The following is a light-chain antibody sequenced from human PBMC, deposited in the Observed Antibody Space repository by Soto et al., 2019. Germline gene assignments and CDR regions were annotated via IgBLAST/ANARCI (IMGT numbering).Light chain of an antibody. V-gene: IGLV1-51*01. Sequence: QAVLTQPPSVSAAPGQKVTISCSGSSCNVGNNYVSWYQQLPGTAPQLLIYDNNKRPSGIPDRFSGSKSGTSATLGITGLQTGDEADDYCGTWDSSLSAVVFGGGTKLTVL. CDR3: GTWDSSLSAVV. J-gene: IGLJ3*02. CDR1: SCNVGNNY. CDR2: DNN.